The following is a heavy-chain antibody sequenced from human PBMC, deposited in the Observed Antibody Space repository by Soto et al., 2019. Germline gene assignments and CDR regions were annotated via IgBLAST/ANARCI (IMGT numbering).Heavy chain of an antibody. CDR2: RAHDGSRK. CDR3: ATGCVRCYDLCYS. J-gene: IGHJ4*02. V-gene: IGHV3-30*03. D-gene: IGHD3-3*01. CDR1: AFTLNSFG. Sequence: QAQLVESGGGVVQPGRSLRLPCTASAFTLNSFGIQWVIQSPGKGLVWVAVRAHDGSRKYYVDSVKGRFTISRDNSKNTLYLQMNSLKTDEPAVYYCATGCVRCYDLCYSWGQGTLVIVSS.